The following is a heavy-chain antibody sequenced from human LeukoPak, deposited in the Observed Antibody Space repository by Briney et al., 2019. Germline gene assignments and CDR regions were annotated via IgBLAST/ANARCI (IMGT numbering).Heavy chain of an antibody. V-gene: IGHV4-59*01. Sequence: SETLSLTCTDSVGSISSYYWSWIRQPPGKGLEWIGYIYYSGSTNYNPSLKSRVTISVDTSKNQFSLKLSSVTAADTAVYYCARRVTRGYYFDYWGQGTLVTVSS. CDR2: IYYSGST. D-gene: IGHD5-18*01. J-gene: IGHJ4*02. CDR1: VGSISSYY. CDR3: ARRVTRGYYFDY.